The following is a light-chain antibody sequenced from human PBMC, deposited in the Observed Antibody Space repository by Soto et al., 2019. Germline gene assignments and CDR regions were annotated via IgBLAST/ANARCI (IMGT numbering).Light chain of an antibody. J-gene: IGKJ1*01. CDR1: QGIRSY. CDR2: AAS. Sequence: IQLTQSPSFLSASVGDRVTITCRASQGIRSYLAWYQQKPGKAPKLLIYAASTLQSGVPSRFSGSGSGTEFTLTISSLQPEDFATYYCQQLNSYPVTFGQGTKVEIK. V-gene: IGKV1-9*01. CDR3: QQLNSYPVT.